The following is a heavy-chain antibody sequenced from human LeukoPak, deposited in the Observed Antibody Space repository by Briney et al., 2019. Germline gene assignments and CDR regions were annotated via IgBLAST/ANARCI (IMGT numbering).Heavy chain of an antibody. CDR3: VSFYETY. Sequence: GGSLRLSCAASGNYWMHWVRQAPGKGLVWISHINSDGSWTSYADSVKGRFTISKDNAKNTVYLQMNSLRAEDTAVYYCVSFYETYWGRGTLVTVSS. V-gene: IGHV3-74*01. CDR1: GNYW. CDR2: INSDGSWT. J-gene: IGHJ4*02. D-gene: IGHD2/OR15-2a*01.